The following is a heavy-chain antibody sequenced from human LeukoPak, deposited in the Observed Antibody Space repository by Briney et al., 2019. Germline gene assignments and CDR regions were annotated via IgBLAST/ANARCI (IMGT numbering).Heavy chain of an antibody. CDR3: ARASIEGYCSGGSCYFDY. D-gene: IGHD2-15*01. CDR1: GYTFTGYY. J-gene: IGHJ4*02. V-gene: IGHV1-2*02. Sequence: ASVKVSCKASGYTFTGYYMHWVRQAPGQGLEWMGWINPNSGGTKYAQKFQGRVTMTRDTSISTAYMELSRLRSDDTAVYYCARASIEGYCSGGSCYFDYWGQGTLVTVSS. CDR2: INPNSGGT.